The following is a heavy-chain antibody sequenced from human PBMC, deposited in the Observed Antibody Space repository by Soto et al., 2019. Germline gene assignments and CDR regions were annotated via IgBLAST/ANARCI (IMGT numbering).Heavy chain of an antibody. Sequence: PGGSLRLSCAASGFTFSDYYMSWIRQAPGKGLEWVSYISSSGSTIYYADSVKGRFTISRDNAKNSLYLQMNSLRAEDTAVYYCASLAVAGTSDAFDIWGQGTMVTVSS. CDR2: ISSSGSTI. V-gene: IGHV3-11*01. J-gene: IGHJ3*02. D-gene: IGHD6-19*01. CDR3: ASLAVAGTSDAFDI. CDR1: GFTFSDYY.